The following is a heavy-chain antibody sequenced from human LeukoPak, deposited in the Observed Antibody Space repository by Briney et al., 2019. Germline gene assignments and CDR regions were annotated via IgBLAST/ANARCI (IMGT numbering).Heavy chain of an antibody. D-gene: IGHD6-6*01. J-gene: IGHJ6*02. CDR3: ARDRHYGMDV. Sequence: LEGIGYIFDSGSTNYTPSLKSRVTISVDTSKNQFSLKLSSVTAADTAVYYCARDRHYGMDVWGQGTTVTVSS. V-gene: IGHV4-59*01. CDR2: IFDSGST.